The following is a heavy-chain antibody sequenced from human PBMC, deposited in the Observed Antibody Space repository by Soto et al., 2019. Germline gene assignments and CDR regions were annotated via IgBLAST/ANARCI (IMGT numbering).Heavy chain of an antibody. CDR3: ARGSINVGAQVNDC. J-gene: IGHJ4*02. V-gene: IGHV4-61*01. CDR2: ISNSGGT. Sequence: SDTLSLTCTVSGGSFKSGRYSWSWIRQFPGKGLEWIGYISNSGGTNYNPSLKSRVTISVYTSKNQFSLRLSSVTAGDTAVYFCARGSINVGAQVNDCWGQGTLVTVSS. D-gene: IGHD1-26*01. CDR1: GGSFKSGRYS.